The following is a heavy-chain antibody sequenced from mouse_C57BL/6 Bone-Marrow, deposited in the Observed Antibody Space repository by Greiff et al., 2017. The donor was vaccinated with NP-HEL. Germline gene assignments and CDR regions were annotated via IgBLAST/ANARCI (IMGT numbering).Heavy chain of an antibody. V-gene: IGHV5-6*01. J-gene: IGHJ3*01. CDR1: GFTFSSYG. CDR2: ISSGGSYT. CDR3: ASPYDYDVAWFAY. Sequence: EVQLQESGGDLVKPGGSLKLSCAASGFTFSSYGMSWVRQPPDKRLEWVATISSGGSYTYYPDSVKGRFTISRDNAKNTLYLQMSSLKSEDTAMYYCASPYDYDVAWFAYWGQGTLVTVSA. D-gene: IGHD2-4*01.